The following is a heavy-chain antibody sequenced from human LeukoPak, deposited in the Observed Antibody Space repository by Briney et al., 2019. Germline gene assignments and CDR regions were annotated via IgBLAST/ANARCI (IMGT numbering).Heavy chain of an antibody. J-gene: IGHJ3*01. CDR3: AAGGGNEFYV. V-gene: IGHV3-30*03. CDR1: RFTFSSYG. D-gene: IGHD3-16*01. Sequence: SGRSLRLSCAASRFTFSSYGMHWVRQAPGKGLEWVAVISYDGSNKYYADSVKGRFTISRDNSKNTLYLQMNSLRAEDTAVYYCAAGGGNEFYVWGQGTRVTVSS. CDR2: ISYDGSNK.